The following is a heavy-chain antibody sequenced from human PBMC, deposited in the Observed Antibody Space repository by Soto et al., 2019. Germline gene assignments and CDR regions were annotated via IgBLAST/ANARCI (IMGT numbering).Heavy chain of an antibody. CDR2: INHSGST. CDR3: ARPAIAAAVSPFDY. J-gene: IGHJ4*02. Sequence: PSETLSLTCAVYGGSFSGYYWSWIRQPPGKGLEWIGEINHSGSTNYNPSLKSRVTVSVDTSKSQFSLKLSSVTAADTAVYYCARPAIAAAVSPFDYWGQGTLVTVSS. V-gene: IGHV4-34*01. D-gene: IGHD6-13*01. CDR1: GGSFSGYY.